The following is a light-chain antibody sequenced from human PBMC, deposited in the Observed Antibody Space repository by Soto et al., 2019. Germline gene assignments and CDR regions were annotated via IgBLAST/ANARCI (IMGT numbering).Light chain of an antibody. CDR1: QSISPY. V-gene: IGKV1-5*03. CDR2: MAS. J-gene: IGKJ1*01. CDR3: QQSNSYPWT. Sequence: DIQMTQSPSTLSASAGDRVTITCRASQSISPYLAWYQQKPGKAPKLLIYMASSLQSGVPSRFSGSGSGTEFTLTISSLQPDDFATYYCQQSNSYPWTFGQGTHVDIK.